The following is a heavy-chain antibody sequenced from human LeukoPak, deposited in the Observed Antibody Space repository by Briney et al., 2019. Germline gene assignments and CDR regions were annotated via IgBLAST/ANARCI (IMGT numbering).Heavy chain of an antibody. CDR3: AKNLDGVATYFDY. V-gene: IGHV3-21*04. CDR1: GFTFSSYS. J-gene: IGHJ4*02. D-gene: IGHD5-12*01. CDR2: INSNSDYI. Sequence: GGSLRLSCVASGFTFSSYSMSWVRQAPGKGLEWISSINSNSDYIYYADSVKGRFTISRDNSKNTLYLQMDSLRAEDTAVYHCAKNLDGVATYFDYWGQGTLVTVSS.